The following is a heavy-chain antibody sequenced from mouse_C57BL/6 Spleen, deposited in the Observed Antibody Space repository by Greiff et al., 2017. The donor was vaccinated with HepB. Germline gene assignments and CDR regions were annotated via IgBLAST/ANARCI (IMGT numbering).Heavy chain of an antibody. D-gene: IGHD1-1*01. Sequence: QVQLQQSGAELVRPGTSVKLSCKASGYTFTSYWMHWVKQRPGQGLEWIGVIDPSDSYTNYNQKFKGKATLTVDTSSSTAYMQLSSLTSEDSAVYYCASPHSYGSSYWYFDVWGTGTTVTVSS. CDR2: IDPSDSYT. CDR1: GYTFTSYW. V-gene: IGHV1-59*01. CDR3: ASPHSYGSSYWYFDV. J-gene: IGHJ1*03.